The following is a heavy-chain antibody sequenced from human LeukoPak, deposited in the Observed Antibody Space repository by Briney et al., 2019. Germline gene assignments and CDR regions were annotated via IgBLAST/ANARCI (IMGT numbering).Heavy chain of an antibody. V-gene: IGHV3-53*01. CDR1: GFTFSDYY. CDR3: ARDSGLGWGNSYYYYMDV. Sequence: GGSLKLSCAASGFTFSDYYMSWIRQAPGKGLEWVSVIYSGGSTYYADSVKGRFTISRDNSKNTLYLQMNSLRAGDTAVYYCARDSGLGWGNSYYYYMDVWGKGTTVTVSS. CDR2: IYSGGST. J-gene: IGHJ6*03. D-gene: IGHD3/OR15-3a*01.